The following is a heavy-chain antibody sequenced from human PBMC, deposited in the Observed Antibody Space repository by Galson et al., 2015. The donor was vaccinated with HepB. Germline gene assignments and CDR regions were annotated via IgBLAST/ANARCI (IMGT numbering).Heavy chain of an antibody. J-gene: IGHJ4*02. CDR1: GFTFSSYA. Sequence: SLRLSCAASGFTFSSYAMSWVRQAPGKGLEWVSGISGSGGRTYYADSVKGRFTISRDNSKNTLYLQMNSLRAEDTAVYYCAKDREMATIDPIHFDYWGQGTLVTVSS. CDR3: AKDREMATIDPIHFDY. D-gene: IGHD5-24*01. CDR2: ISGSGGRT. V-gene: IGHV3-23*01.